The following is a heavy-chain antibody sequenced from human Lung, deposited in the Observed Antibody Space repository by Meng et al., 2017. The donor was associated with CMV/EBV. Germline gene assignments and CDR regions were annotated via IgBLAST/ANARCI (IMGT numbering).Heavy chain of an antibody. CDR1: GGSFSGYD. V-gene: IGHV4-34*01. CDR3: ARGSTSVTMIVVVITAASLAYES. CDR2: INHRGST. J-gene: IGHJ5*02. Sequence: LXCAVYGGSFSGYDWSWIRQSPGKGLEWIGEINHRGSTNYNPSLKSRLTISVDTSKNQFSLKLNSVTAADTAVYYCARGSTSVTMIVVVITAASLAYESWXQGKXVTGAS. D-gene: IGHD3-22*01.